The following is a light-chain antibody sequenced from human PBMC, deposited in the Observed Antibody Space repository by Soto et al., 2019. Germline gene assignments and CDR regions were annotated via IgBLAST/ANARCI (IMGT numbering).Light chain of an antibody. Sequence: EIVMTQSQVTLSVSPGERATLSCTASQSVNNNVAWYQQKPGHTPRLLIYSASIGATGTPARFSGSGSGSDFTLTISSLQSEDFAVYYCQQYTKWPLTFGPGTKVDIK. CDR1: QSVNNN. CDR3: QQYTKWPLT. CDR2: SAS. V-gene: IGKV3-15*01. J-gene: IGKJ3*01.